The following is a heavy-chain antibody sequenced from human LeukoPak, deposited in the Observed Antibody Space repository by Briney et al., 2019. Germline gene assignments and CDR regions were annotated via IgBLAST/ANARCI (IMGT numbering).Heavy chain of an antibody. Sequence: GRSLRLSCAASGFTFSSYAMHWVRQAPGKGLEWVAVISYDGSNKYYADSVKGRFTISRDNSKNTLYLQMNSLRAEDTAVYYCASPGDSYCSGGSCYLWCYYYYGMDVWGQGTTVTVSS. CDR3: ASPGDSYCSGGSCYLWCYYYYGMDV. V-gene: IGHV3-30*04. CDR2: ISYDGSNK. CDR1: GFTFSSYA. D-gene: IGHD2-15*01. J-gene: IGHJ6*02.